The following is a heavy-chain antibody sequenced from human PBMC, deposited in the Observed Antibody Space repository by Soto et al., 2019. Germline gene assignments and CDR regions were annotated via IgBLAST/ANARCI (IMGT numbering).Heavy chain of an antibody. J-gene: IGHJ3*02. Sequence: SETLSLTCTVSGGSISSYYWSWIRQPPGKGLEWIGYIYYSGSTNYNPSLKSRVTISVDTSKNQFSLKLSSVTAADTAVYYCARGITIVGVDDAFDIWGQGTMVTVSS. D-gene: IGHD3-3*01. V-gene: IGHV4-59*01. CDR1: GGSISSYY. CDR3: ARGITIVGVDDAFDI. CDR2: IYYSGST.